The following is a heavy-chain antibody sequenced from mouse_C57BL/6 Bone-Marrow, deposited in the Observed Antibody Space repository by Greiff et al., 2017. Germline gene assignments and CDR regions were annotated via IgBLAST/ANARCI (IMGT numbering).Heavy chain of an antibody. CDR2: IYPGDGDT. CDR1: GYAFSSSW. J-gene: IGHJ3*01. V-gene: IGHV1-82*01. CDR3: ARTRGYAAWFAY. Sequence: QVQLQQSGPELVKPGASVKISCKASGYAFSSSWMNWVKQRPGKGLEWIGRIYPGDGDTNYNGKFKGKATLTADKSSSTAYMQLSSLTSEDSAVYVCARTRGYAAWFAYWGQGTLVTVSA.